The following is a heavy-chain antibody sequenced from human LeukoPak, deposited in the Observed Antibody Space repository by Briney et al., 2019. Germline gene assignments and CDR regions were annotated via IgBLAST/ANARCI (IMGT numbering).Heavy chain of an antibody. J-gene: IGHJ4*02. Sequence: ASVKVSCKASGYTFTTYDINWVRQATGRGLEWMGWMNPNSGNTGYAQKFQGRVTMTRNTSINTAYMELSSLGSEDTAVYYCARAPLLADYWGQGTLVTVSS. V-gene: IGHV1-8*01. CDR2: MNPNSGNT. D-gene: IGHD2-21*01. CDR1: GYTFTTYD. CDR3: ARAPLLADY.